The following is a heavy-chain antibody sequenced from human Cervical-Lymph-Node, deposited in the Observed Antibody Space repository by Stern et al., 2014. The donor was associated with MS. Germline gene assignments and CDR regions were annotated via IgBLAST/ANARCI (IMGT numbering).Heavy chain of an antibody. J-gene: IGHJ6*02. V-gene: IGHV4-61*02. CDR2: IFTSGST. Sequence: QVQLQESGPGLVQPSQTLSLTCTVSGGSIASSSYYWSWIRQPAGKGLEWIGRIFTSGSTNYNPSRQIRVTLSGDTSKTQFSLRLSSVTAADTAVYYCAREDYDGSGHPYYYGLDVWGQGTTVTVSS. CDR3: AREDYDGSGHPYYYGLDV. CDR1: GGSIASSSYY. D-gene: IGHD3-22*01.